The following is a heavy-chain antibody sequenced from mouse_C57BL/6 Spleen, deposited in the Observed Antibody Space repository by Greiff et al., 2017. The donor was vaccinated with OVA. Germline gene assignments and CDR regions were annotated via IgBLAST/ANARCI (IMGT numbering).Heavy chain of an antibody. CDR1: GYTFTSYW. CDR3: AIEEFYSPYGGFAY. CDR2: IHPSDSDT. J-gene: IGHJ3*01. Sequence: QVQLKQPGAELVKPGASVKVSCKASGYTFTSYWMHWVKQRPGQGLEWIGRIHPSDSDTNYNQKFKGKATLTVDKSSSTAYMQLSSLTSEDSAVYYCAIEEFYSPYGGFAYWGQGTLVTVSA. V-gene: IGHV1-74*01. D-gene: IGHD5-1*01.